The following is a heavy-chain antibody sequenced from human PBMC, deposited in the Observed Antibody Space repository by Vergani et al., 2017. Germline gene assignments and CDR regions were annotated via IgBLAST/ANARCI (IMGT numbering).Heavy chain of an antibody. CDR1: GGSISSSSYY. CDR3: ARGTEAYYDFWSGRNNWFDP. CDR2: IYYSGST. J-gene: IGHJ5*02. Sequence: QLQLQESGPGLVKPSETLSLTCTVSGGSISSSSYYWGWIRQPPGKGLEWIGYIYYSGSTYYNPSLKSRVTISVDTSKNQFSLKLSSVTAADTAVYYCARGTEAYYDFWSGRNNWFDPWGQGTLVTVSS. V-gene: IGHV4-39*07. D-gene: IGHD3-3*01.